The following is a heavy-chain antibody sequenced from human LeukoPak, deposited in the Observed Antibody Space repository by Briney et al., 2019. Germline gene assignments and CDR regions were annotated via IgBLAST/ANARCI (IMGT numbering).Heavy chain of an antibody. CDR2: IRNSSNTI. V-gene: IGHV3-48*02. J-gene: IGHJ4*02. Sequence: GGSLILSCAASGVSFSSYSMTWVRHAPGKGLEGVSYIRNSSNTIYYADSEKGRFTICKDNAKNSLYLKMNSLRDEDTAVYYCARGYGDYVWGQGTLVTVSS. CDR1: GVSFSSYS. D-gene: IGHD4-17*01. CDR3: ARGYGDYV.